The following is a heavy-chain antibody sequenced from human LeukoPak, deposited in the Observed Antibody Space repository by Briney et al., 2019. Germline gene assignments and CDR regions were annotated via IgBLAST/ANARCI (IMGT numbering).Heavy chain of an antibody. J-gene: IGHJ6*03. CDR3: ASSGQCTNGLCRDVGYMDV. D-gene: IGHD2-8*01. CDR2: IYYSGST. V-gene: IGHV4-59*01. CDR1: GGSISSYY. Sequence: SETLSLTCTVSGGSISSYYWSWIRQPPGKGLEWIGYIYYSGSTNYNPSLKSRVTISVDTSKNQFSLKLSSVTAADTAVYYCASSGQCTNGLCRDVGYMDVWGKGTTVTVSS.